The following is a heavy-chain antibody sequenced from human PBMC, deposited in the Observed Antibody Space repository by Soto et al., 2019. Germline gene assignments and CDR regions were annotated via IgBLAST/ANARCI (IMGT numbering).Heavy chain of an antibody. CDR2: IYYSGST. D-gene: IGHD4-4*01. CDR1: GGSISSGGYS. Sequence: SETLSLTCAVSGGSISSGGYSWSWIRQPPGEGLEWIGYIYYSGSTYYNPSLKSRVTISVDTSKNQFSLKLSSVTAADTAVYYCARGAVTDQNFDYWGQGTLVTVSS. V-gene: IGHV4-30-2*05. CDR3: ARGAVTDQNFDY. J-gene: IGHJ4*02.